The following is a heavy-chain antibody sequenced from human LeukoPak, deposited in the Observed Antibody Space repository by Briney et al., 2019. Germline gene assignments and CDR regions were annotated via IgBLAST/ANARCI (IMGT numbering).Heavy chain of an antibody. Sequence: GASVKVSCKASGYTFTGYYMHWVRQAPGQGLEWMGWINPNSGRTKYAQKFQGRVTMTRDPSISTVYMDLSSLTPDDTAAYYCARDSGERGSGSYLIAYWGQGTLVTVSS. CDR1: GYTFTGYY. CDR3: ARDSGERGSGSYLIAY. J-gene: IGHJ4*02. D-gene: IGHD3-10*01. CDR2: INPNSGRT. V-gene: IGHV1-2*02.